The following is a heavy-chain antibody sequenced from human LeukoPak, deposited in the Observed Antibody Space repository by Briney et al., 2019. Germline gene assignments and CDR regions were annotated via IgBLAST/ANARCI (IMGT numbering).Heavy chain of an antibody. D-gene: IGHD3-22*01. CDR2: ISSSGSTI. J-gene: IGHJ5*02. Sequence: GGSLRLSCAASGFTFISYEMNWVRQAPGKGLEWVSYISSSGSTIFYADSVKGRFTISRDNAKNSLYLQMNSLRGDDTAVYYCAKLAIVGNWFDPWGQGTLVTVSS. CDR3: AKLAIVGNWFDP. V-gene: IGHV3-48*03. CDR1: GFTFISYE.